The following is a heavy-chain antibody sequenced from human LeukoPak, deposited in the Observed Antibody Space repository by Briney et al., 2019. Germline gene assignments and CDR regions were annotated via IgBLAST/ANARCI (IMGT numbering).Heavy chain of an antibody. CDR2: ITGSGGTT. CDR1: GFSFSSYG. D-gene: IGHD3-10*01. Sequence: GGSLRLSCAASGFSFSSYGMSWVRQAPEKGLEWISAITGSGGTTYYADSVEGRFTISRDNSKNTLYLQMNSLRAEDTAVYYCAKEDFGESRGGYFDYWGQGTLVTVSS. J-gene: IGHJ4*02. V-gene: IGHV3-23*01. CDR3: AKEDFGESRGGYFDY.